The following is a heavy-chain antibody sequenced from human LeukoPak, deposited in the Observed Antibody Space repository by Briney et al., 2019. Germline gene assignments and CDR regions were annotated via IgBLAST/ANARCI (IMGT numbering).Heavy chain of an antibody. Sequence: GGSLRLSCAASGFTFSSYAMSWVRQAPGKGLEWVSVIYSGGSSYYADSVKGRFTISRDNSKNTVYLQMNSLRVEDTAVYYCARGMGGYGGYDYWGQGTLVTVSS. CDR3: ARGMGGYGGYDY. D-gene: IGHD5-12*01. CDR2: IYSGGSS. J-gene: IGHJ4*02. V-gene: IGHV3-66*01. CDR1: GFTFSSYA.